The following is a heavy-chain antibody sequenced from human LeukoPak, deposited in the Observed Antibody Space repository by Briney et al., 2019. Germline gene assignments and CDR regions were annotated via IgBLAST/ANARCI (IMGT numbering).Heavy chain of an antibody. CDR2: INPNSGGT. V-gene: IGHV1-2*02. CDR3: ARDPVDPDYYYYYMDV. J-gene: IGHJ6*03. Sequence: ASVKVSCKASGYTFTSYGISWVRQAPGQGLEWMGWINPNSGGTNYAQKFQGRVTMTRDTSISTAYMELSRLRSDDTAVYYCARDPVDPDYYYYYMDVWGKGTTVTISS. D-gene: IGHD2-21*01. CDR1: GYTFTSYG.